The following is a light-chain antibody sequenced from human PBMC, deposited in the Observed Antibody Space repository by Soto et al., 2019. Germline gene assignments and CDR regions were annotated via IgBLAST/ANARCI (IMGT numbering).Light chain of an antibody. CDR3: QQYNNWWT. CDR2: GAS. J-gene: IGKJ1*01. Sequence: EIVMTQSPATLSVSPGERATLSCRASQSVSSNLAWYQQKPWQAPRLLIYGASTRATGIPASFSGSGSGTEFTLTISSLQSEDFAVYYCQQYNNWWTFGQGTKVEIK. V-gene: IGKV3-15*01. CDR1: QSVSSN.